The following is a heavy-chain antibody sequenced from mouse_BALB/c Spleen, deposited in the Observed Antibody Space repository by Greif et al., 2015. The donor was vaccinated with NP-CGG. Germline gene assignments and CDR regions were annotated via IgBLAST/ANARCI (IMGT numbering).Heavy chain of an antibody. J-gene: IGHJ3*01. D-gene: IGHD2-1*01. CDR2: ISRGSSTI. CDR1: GFTFSSFG. V-gene: IGHV5-17*02. Sequence: EVHLVESGGGLVQPGGSRKLSCAASGFTFSSFGMHWVRQAPEKGLEWVAYISRGSSTIYYADTVKGRFTISRDNPKNTLFLQMTSLRSEDTAMYYCARGGGNYGFAYWGQGTLVTVSA. CDR3: ARGGGNYGFAY.